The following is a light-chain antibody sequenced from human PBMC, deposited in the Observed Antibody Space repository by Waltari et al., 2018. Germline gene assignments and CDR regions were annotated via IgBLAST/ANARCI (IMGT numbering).Light chain of an antibody. CDR3: QKYESLPAT. CDR1: QSVGKY. Sequence: EIVLTQSPGTLSLSPGERATLSCRASQSVGKYLAWYQQRPGQAPRLLIHETYRRATGTPDRFTGSGSGTDFSLTISRLEPEDFAVYYCQKYESLPATFGQGTTVEIK. J-gene: IGKJ1*01. CDR2: ETY. V-gene: IGKV3-20*01.